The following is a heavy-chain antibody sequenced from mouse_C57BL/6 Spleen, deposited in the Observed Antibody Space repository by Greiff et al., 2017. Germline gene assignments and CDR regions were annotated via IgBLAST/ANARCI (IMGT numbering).Heavy chain of an antibody. Sequence: EVKLMESEGGLVQPGSSMKLSCIASGFTFSDYYMAWVRQVPEKGLEWVANINYDGSSTYYLDSLKSRFIISRDNAKNILYLQMSSLKSEDTATYYCAREGGSSSYYYAMDYWGQGTSVTVSS. V-gene: IGHV5-16*01. D-gene: IGHD1-1*01. J-gene: IGHJ4*01. CDR3: AREGGSSSYYYAMDY. CDR2: INYDGSST. CDR1: GFTFSDYY.